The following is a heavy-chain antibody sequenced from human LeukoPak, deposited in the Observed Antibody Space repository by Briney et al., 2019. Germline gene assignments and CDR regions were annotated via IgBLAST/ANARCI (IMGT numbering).Heavy chain of an antibody. CDR1: GGSISSSSYY. CDR2: IYYSGST. J-gene: IGHJ6*03. Sequence: SETLSLTCTVSGGSISSSSYYWGWIRQPPGKGLEWIGSIYYSGSTYYNPSLKSRVTISVDTSKNQFSLKLSSVTAADTAVYYCARLLRGYYYFMDVWGKGTTVTISS. CDR3: ARLLRGYYYFMDV. V-gene: IGHV4-39*07. D-gene: IGHD5-12*01.